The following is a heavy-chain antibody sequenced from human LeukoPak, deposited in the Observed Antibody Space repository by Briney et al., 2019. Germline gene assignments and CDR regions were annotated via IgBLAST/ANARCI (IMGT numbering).Heavy chain of an antibody. J-gene: IGHJ4*02. CDR2: ISISSGTI. D-gene: IGHD2-21*01. V-gene: IGHV3-48*01. Sequence: GGSLRLSCAASGIIFSSYSMNWVRQARGKGPEWVSYISISSGTISYADSVRGRFTISSDNAKNSLYLQMNSLRAEDTAVYYCARDTHYSFDYWGQGTLVIVSS. CDR1: GIIFSSYS. CDR3: ARDTHYSFDY.